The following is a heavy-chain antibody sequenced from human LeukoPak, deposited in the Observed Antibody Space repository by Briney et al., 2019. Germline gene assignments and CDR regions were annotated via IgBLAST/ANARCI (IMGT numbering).Heavy chain of an antibody. J-gene: IGHJ4*02. Sequence: PGRSLRLSCAASGFTFSSYGMHWVRQAPGKGLEWVAVIWYDGSNKYYADSVKGRFTISRDNSKNTLYLQMNSLRAEDTAVYYCARDRLRAAGTHFDYWGQGTLVTVSS. CDR3: ARDRLRAAGTHFDY. CDR2: IWYDGSNK. D-gene: IGHD6-13*01. CDR1: GFTFSSYG. V-gene: IGHV3-33*01.